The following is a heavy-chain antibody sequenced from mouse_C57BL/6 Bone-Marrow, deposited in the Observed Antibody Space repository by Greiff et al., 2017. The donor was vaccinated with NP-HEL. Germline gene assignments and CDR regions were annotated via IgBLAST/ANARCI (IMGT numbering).Heavy chain of an antibody. CDR3: ARYGSSYLAWFAY. CDR2: ISSGSSTI. J-gene: IGHJ3*01. CDR1: GFTFSDYG. V-gene: IGHV5-17*01. D-gene: IGHD1-1*01. Sequence: EVKLVESGGGLVKPGGSLKLSCAASGFTFSDYGMHWVRQAPEKGLEWVAYISSGSSTIYYADTVKGRFTISRDNAKNTLFLQMTSLRSEDTAMYYCARYGSSYLAWFAYWGQGTLVTVSA.